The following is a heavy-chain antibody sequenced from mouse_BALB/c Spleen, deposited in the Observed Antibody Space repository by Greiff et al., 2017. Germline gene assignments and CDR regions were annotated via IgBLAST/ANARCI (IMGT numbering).Heavy chain of an antibody. CDR3: ARSRDYEGYYAMDY. J-gene: IGHJ4*01. CDR2: INPNNGGT. CDR1: GYTFTDYN. V-gene: IGHV1-18*01. Sequence: VQLQQSGPELVKPGASVKIPCKASGYTFTDYNMDWVKQSHGKSLEWIGDINPNNGGTIYNQKFKGKATLTVDKSSSTAYMELRSLTSEDTAVYYCARSRDYEGYYAMDYWGQGTSVTVSS. D-gene: IGHD2-4*01.